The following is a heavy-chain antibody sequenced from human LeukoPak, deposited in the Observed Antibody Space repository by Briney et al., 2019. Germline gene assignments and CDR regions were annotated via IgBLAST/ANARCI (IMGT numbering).Heavy chain of an antibody. CDR1: GVSISSYF. D-gene: IGHD6-19*01. CDR3: ARRTSYSSGFDY. Sequence: SETLSPTCTVSGVSISSYFWSWIRQPPGKGLEWIGYIHYSGSTNYNPSLKSRVTISVDSSKNQFSLKLSSVTAADTAVYYCARRTSYSSGFDYWGQGTLVTVSS. CDR2: IHYSGST. V-gene: IGHV4-59*08. J-gene: IGHJ4*02.